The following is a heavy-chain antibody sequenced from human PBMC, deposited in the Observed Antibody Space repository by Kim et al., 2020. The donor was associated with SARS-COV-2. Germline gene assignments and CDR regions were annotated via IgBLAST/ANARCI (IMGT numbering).Heavy chain of an antibody. CDR3: ARDQRALGAFDI. J-gene: IGHJ3*02. V-gene: IGHV3-53*01. Sequence: YYADSVKGRFTISRDNSKNTLYLQMNSLRAEDTAVYYCARDQRALGAFDIWGQGTMVTVSS.